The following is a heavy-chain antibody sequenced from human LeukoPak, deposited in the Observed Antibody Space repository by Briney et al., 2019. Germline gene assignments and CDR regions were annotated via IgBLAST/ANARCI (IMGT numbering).Heavy chain of an antibody. CDR3: AKQWLVGI. J-gene: IGHJ4*02. D-gene: IGHD6-19*01. V-gene: IGHV3-23*01. CDR1: GFSFSDHA. CDR2: LSETGDTT. Sequence: GGSLRLSCAASGFSFSDHAMNWVRQAPGKGLEWVSSLSETGDTTDYADSVKGWFTISRDNSKNTLYLQMNSLRPDGTAVYYCAKQWLVGIWGQGTLVTVSS.